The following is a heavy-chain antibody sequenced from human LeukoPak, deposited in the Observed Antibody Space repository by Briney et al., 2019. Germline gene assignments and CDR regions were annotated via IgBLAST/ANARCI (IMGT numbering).Heavy chain of an antibody. J-gene: IGHJ4*02. Sequence: ASVKVSCKTSGYTFTYYVISWVRQAPGQGLEWMGWINAYNGNTNDTQKFQGRVTMTTDTSTSTAYMELRSLRSDDTAVYYCARGEKPYDYWGQGTLVSVSS. V-gene: IGHV1-18*01. CDR1: GYTFTYYV. CDR2: INAYNGNT. D-gene: IGHD1-26*01. CDR3: ARGEKPYDY.